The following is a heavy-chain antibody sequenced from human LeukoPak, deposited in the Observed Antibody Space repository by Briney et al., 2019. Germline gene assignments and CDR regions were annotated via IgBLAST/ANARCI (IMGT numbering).Heavy chain of an antibody. CDR1: GFSFSSNG. CDR2: IGGSGAFI. V-gene: IGHV3-23*01. D-gene: IGHD3-22*01. Sequence: GGSLRLSCAASGFSFSSNGMSWVRQAPGKGLEWVSLIGGSGAFIEYADSVKGRFTISRDNSKNTLSLQMNSLRAEDTAVYYCARALLPDDAFDIWGQGTMVTVSS. CDR3: ARALLPDDAFDI. J-gene: IGHJ3*02.